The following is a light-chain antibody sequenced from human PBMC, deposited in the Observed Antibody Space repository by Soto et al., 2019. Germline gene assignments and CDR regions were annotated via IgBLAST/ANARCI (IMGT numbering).Light chain of an antibody. V-gene: IGKV1-5*03. CDR1: QSISSW. Sequence: DIQMTQSPSTLSASVGDRVTITCRASQSISSWLAWYQQKPGKAPKLLIYKASSLESGVPSRISGSGSGTEFTLTISSLRPDDFATYYCQHLETFGQGTKVDIK. J-gene: IGKJ1*01. CDR2: KAS. CDR3: QHLET.